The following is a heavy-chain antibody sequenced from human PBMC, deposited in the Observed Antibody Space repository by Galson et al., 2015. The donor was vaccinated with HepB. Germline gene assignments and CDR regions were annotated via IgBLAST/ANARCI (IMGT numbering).Heavy chain of an antibody. Sequence: SLRLSCAASGVTFSSYAMSWVRQAPGKGLEWVSAIRGSGGSTYYADSVKGRFTISRDNSKNTLYLQMNSLRAEDTAVYYCAKDRHYGDFEGAFDIWGQGPMVTVSS. CDR2: IRGSGGST. D-gene: IGHD4-17*01. V-gene: IGHV3-23*01. CDR1: GVTFSSYA. J-gene: IGHJ3*02. CDR3: AKDRHYGDFEGAFDI.